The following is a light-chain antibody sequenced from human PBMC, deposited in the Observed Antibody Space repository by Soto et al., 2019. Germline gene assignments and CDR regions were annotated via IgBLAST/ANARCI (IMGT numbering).Light chain of an antibody. CDR2: GAS. Sequence: EIVLTQSPGTLSLSPGERATLSCRASQSVSSSYLAWYQQKPGQAPRLLIYGASSRATGIPDRFSGSGSGIVFTLSISRLEPEDFAVNVLQQYGSRPPFTFGVGTKVHIK. V-gene: IGKV3-20*01. J-gene: IGKJ4*02. CDR1: QSVSSSY. CDR3: QQYGSRPPFT.